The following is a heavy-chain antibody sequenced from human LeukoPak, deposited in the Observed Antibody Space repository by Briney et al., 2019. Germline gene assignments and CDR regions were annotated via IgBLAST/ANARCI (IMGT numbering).Heavy chain of an antibody. D-gene: IGHD1-26*01. J-gene: IGHJ4*02. CDR3: ARYSGSFDFDY. V-gene: IGHV1-8*03. Sequence: ASVKVSCKASGYTFTSYDINWVRQATGQGLGWMGWMNPNSGNTGYAQKFQGRVTITRNTSISTAYMELSSLRSEDTAVYYCARYSGSFDFDYWGQGTLVTVSS. CDR1: GYTFTSYD. CDR2: MNPNSGNT.